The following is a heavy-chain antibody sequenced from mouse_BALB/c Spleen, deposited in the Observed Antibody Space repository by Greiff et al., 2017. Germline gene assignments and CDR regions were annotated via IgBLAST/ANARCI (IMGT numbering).Heavy chain of an antibody. CDR2: ISSGGSYT. J-gene: IGHJ2*01. CDR3: ARGGDGSSYDYFDY. D-gene: IGHD1-1*01. Sequence: EVKVVESGGDLVKPGGSLKLSCAASGFTFSSYGMSWVRQTPDKRLEWVATISSGGSYTYYPDSVKGRFTISRDNAKNTLYLQMSSLKSEDTAMYYCARGGDGSSYDYFDYWGQGTTLTVSS. V-gene: IGHV5-6*01. CDR1: GFTFSSYG.